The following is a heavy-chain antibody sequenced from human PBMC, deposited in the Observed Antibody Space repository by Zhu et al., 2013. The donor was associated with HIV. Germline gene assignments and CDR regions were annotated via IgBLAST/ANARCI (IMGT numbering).Heavy chain of an antibody. D-gene: IGHD6-19*01. CDR2: IIPIFGTA. J-gene: IGHJ3*02. V-gene: IGHV1-69*01. CDR1: GGTFSSYA. Sequence: QVQLVQSGAEVKKPGSSVKVSCKASGGTFSSYAISWVRQAPGQGLEWMGGIIPIFGTANYAQKFQGRVTITADESTSTAYMELSSLRSEDTAVYYCARGGSGWYDDLNAFDIWGQGTMVTVSS. CDR3: ARGGSGWYDDLNAFDI.